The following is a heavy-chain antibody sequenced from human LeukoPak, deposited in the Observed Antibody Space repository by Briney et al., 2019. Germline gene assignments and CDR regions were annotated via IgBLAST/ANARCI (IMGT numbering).Heavy chain of an antibody. D-gene: IGHD6-19*01. CDR1: GFTFSTYW. CDR3: VRDLRSIAVAGDY. Sequence: GGSLRLSCAASGFTFSTYWMTWVRQAPGKGLEWVANIKQDGSEKYFVDSVKGRFSISRDNAKNSLYLQMNSLRAEDTAVYYCVRDLRSIAVAGDYWGQGTLVTVSS. J-gene: IGHJ4*02. CDR2: IKQDGSEK. V-gene: IGHV3-7*01.